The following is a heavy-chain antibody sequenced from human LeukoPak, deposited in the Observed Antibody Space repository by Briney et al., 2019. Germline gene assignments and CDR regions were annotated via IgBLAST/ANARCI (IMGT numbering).Heavy chain of an antibody. CDR1: GYTFSDYY. D-gene: IGHD3-22*01. Sequence: ASVKVSCKTSGYTFSDYYIHWVRQAPGQGLEWMGIINPSDGSANYPQNFQGRITMTRDTSTSTVYMELLSLGSDDTGMYYCAREEPDYDTSGYPFFDPWGQGTLVTVSS. CDR3: AREEPDYDTSGYPFFDP. CDR2: INPSDGSA. V-gene: IGHV1-46*01. J-gene: IGHJ5*02.